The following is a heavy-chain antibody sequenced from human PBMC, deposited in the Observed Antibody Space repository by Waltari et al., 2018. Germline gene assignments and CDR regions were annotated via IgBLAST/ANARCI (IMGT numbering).Heavy chain of an antibody. CDR3: ATQLVATIEEIYYFDY. J-gene: IGHJ4*02. D-gene: IGHD5-12*01. Sequence: QVTLKESGPALVTPTQTLTLTCTFSGFSLSTSGMRVIWIRQPPGKALEWLARIDWDDDKFYSTSLKTRLTISKDTSKNQVVLTMTNMDPVDTATYYCATQLVATIEEIYYFDYWGQGTLVTVSS. CDR1: GFSLSTSGMR. CDR2: IDWDDDK. V-gene: IGHV2-70*04.